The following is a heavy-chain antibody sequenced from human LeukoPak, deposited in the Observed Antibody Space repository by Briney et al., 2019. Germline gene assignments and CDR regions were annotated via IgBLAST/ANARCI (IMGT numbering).Heavy chain of an antibody. J-gene: IGHJ3*02. D-gene: IGHD6-19*01. V-gene: IGHV3-30-3*01. Sequence: GGSLRLSCAASGFTFSSYAMHWVRQAPGKGLEWVAVISYDGSNKYYADSVKGRFTISRDNSKNTLYLQMNSLRAEDTAVYYCARLPGIAVAGSPIAFDIWGQGTMVTVSS. CDR2: ISYDGSNK. CDR3: ARLPGIAVAGSPIAFDI. CDR1: GFTFSSYA.